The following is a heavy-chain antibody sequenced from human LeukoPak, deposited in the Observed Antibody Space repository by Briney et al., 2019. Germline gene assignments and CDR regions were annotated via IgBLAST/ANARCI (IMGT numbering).Heavy chain of an antibody. D-gene: IGHD3-3*01. CDR2: IRSKAYGGTT. CDR1: GFTFGDYA. V-gene: IGHV3-49*04. CDR3: TREPPSDDFWSGYYYDC. J-gene: IGHJ4*02. Sequence: GGSLRLSCTASGFTFGDYAMSWVRQAPGKGLEWVGFIRSKAYGGTTEYAASVKGRFTLSRDDSKRIAYLQMNSLKTEDTAVYYCTREPPSDDFWSGYYYDCWGQGTLVTVSS.